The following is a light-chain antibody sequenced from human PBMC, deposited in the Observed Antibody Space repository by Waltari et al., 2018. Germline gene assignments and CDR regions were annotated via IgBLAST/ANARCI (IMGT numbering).Light chain of an antibody. CDR1: KLAKKF. Sequence: YELSQPPSLSVSPGQTAPITCSGEKLAKKFVHWYQQRPGQPPILVISKDADRPSGIPERFSGTNSGNPATLTISGTQVVDEADYYCQAWDVAIVVFGGGTKLTVL. CDR3: QAWDVAIVV. J-gene: IGLJ2*01. V-gene: IGLV3-1*01. CDR2: KDA.